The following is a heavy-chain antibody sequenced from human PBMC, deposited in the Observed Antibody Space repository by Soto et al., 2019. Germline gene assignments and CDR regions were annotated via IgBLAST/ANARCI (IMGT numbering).Heavy chain of an antibody. CDR1: GGSISSGGYS. CDR3: ATGENYYDSSGYYYPAEYFQH. CDR2: IYHSGST. J-gene: IGHJ1*01. D-gene: IGHD3-22*01. Sequence: SETLSLTCAVSGGSISSGGYSWSWIRQPPGKGLEWIGYIYHSGSTYYNPSLKSRVTISVDRSKNQFSLKLSSVTAADTAVYYCATGENYYDSSGYYYPAEYFQHWGQGTKVTVSS. V-gene: IGHV4-30-2*01.